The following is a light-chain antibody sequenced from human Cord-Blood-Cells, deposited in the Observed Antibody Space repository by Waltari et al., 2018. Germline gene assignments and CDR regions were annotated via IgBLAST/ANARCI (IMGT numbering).Light chain of an antibody. Sequence: QSALTQPASVSGSPGTSITISCTGTSSDVGSYNLVSWYQQHPGKAPKLMIYEGSKRPSRVSTRFSGSKSGNTASLTISGLQAEDEADYYCCSYAGSSTWVFGGGTKLTVL. CDR1: SSDVGSYNL. CDR2: EGS. V-gene: IGLV2-23*01. J-gene: IGLJ3*02. CDR3: CSYAGSSTWV.